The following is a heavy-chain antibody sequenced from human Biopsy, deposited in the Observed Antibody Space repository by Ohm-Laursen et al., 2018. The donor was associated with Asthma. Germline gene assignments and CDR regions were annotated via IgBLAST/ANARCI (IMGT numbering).Heavy chain of an antibody. CDR1: GFTFSDYA. D-gene: IGHD3-10*01. V-gene: IGHV3-30-3*01. Sequence: SLRLSCSASGFTFSDYAVHWVRQAPGKGLAWVATISYDGSNQYYSDSVKGRFTISRDNSKNTLFLQMGGLRAEDAAVYYCARGRLVWGDYYDVDVWGRGTTVTVSS. J-gene: IGHJ6*02. CDR2: ISYDGSNQ. CDR3: ARGRLVWGDYYDVDV.